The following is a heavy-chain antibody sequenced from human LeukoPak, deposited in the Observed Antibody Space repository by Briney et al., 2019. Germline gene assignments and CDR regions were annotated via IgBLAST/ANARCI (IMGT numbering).Heavy chain of an antibody. J-gene: IGHJ5*02. CDR2: IYYSGST. D-gene: IGHD2-2*01. CDR1: GGSISSSSYY. V-gene: IGHV4-39*07. Sequence: SETLSLTCTVSGGSISSSSYYWGWIRQPPGKGLEWIGSIYYSGSTYYNPSLKSRVTISVDTSKNQFSLKLSSVTAADTAVYYCARVGNLGYCSSTSCRPLNWFDPWGQGTLVTVSS. CDR3: ARVGNLGYCSSTSCRPLNWFDP.